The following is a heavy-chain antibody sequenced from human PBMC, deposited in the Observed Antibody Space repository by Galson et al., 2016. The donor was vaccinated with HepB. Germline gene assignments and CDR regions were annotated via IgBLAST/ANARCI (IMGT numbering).Heavy chain of an antibody. CDR2: IDYSGST. D-gene: IGHD3-9*01. J-gene: IGHJ3*02. Sequence: LSLTCTVSGGSISTFYWSWIRQPPGKGLEWIGYIDYSGSTNFNPSLKSRVTISIDTSKNQFSLRLSSVTAADTAVYYCAREPAATGDAFDIWGQGTMVTVSS. CDR1: GGSISTFY. V-gene: IGHV4-59*01. CDR3: AREPAATGDAFDI.